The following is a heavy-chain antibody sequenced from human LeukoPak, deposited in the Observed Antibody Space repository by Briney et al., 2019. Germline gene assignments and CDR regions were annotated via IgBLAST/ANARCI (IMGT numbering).Heavy chain of an antibody. D-gene: IGHD6-19*01. CDR1: GFTVSSNS. CDR2: IYSDNT. Sequence: GGSLRLSCTVSGFTVSSNSMSWVRQAPGKGLEWVSFIYSDNTHYSDSVKGRFTISRDNARNSLYLQMNSLRAEDTAVYYCARTRIGSSGFHLSMDVWGKGTTVTISS. J-gene: IGHJ6*03. CDR3: ARTRIGSSGFHLSMDV. V-gene: IGHV3-53*01.